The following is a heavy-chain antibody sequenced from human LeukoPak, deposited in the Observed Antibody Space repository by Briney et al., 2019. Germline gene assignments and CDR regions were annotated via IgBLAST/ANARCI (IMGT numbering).Heavy chain of an antibody. J-gene: IGHJ4*02. CDR1: GGSISSGGYY. D-gene: IGHD3-22*01. Sequence: SQTLSLTCTVSGGSISSGGYYWSWIRQHPGKGLEWIGYIYYSGSTYYNPSLKSRVTISVDTSKNQFSLKLSSVTAADTAVYYCARDSSRFSGYDSSGRIIDYWGQGALVTVSS. V-gene: IGHV4-31*03. CDR3: ARDSSRFSGYDSSGRIIDY. CDR2: IYYSGST.